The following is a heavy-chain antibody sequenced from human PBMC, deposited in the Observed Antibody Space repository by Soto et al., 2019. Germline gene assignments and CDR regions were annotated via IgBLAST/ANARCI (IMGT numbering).Heavy chain of an antibody. V-gene: IGHV1-18*01. CDR1: GYTITKYG. J-gene: IGHJ4*02. Sequence: ASVKVSCQASGYTITKYGVSWVRQAPGQGLEWMGWINTYNGNTNYAQKFQGRVTMTTDTSTTTAYMELRSLRSDDTAVYYCATRSPAFDYWGQGTLVTVSS. CDR3: ATRSPAFDY. CDR2: INTYNGNT.